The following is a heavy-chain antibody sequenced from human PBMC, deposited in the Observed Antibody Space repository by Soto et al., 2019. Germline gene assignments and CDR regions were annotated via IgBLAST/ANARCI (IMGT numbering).Heavy chain of an antibody. V-gene: IGHV2-5*02. J-gene: IGHJ4*02. D-gene: IGHD5-12*01. CDR1: GFSLTTRGVA. Sequence: QITLKESGHALVRPTQTLTLTCSFSGFSLTTRGVAVGWIRQPLGKALEWLALIFWDDDKWYSPSLRSRLTITEDTSKNQVVLTMTNMDPVDTATYYCAHRSRGYAYYFDQWGQGTLVTVSS. CDR2: IFWDDDK. CDR3: AHRSRGYAYYFDQ.